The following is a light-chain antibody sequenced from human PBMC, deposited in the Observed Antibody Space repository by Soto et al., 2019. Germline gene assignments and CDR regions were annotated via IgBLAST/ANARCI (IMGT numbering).Light chain of an antibody. J-gene: IGLJ3*02. CDR2: DND. CDR1: VSNIEDNY. CDR3: GAWDSSLSVVM. Sequence: QSVLTQPPSVSAAPGQKVTISCSGSVSNIEDNYVSWYQHLPGTAPKLLIYDNDRRPSGIPDRFSASKSDTSATLAITGLQTGDEADYYCGAWDSSLSVVMFVGGTKVTVL. V-gene: IGLV1-51*01.